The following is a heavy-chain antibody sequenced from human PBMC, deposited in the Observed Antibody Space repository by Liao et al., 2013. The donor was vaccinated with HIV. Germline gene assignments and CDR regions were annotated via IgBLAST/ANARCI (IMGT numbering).Heavy chain of an antibody. D-gene: IGHD2-2*02. CDR2: IYYSGST. CDR3: ARDCSSTSCYTDFDY. V-gene: IGHV4-30-4*08. J-gene: IGHJ4*02. Sequence: QVQLQESGPGLVKPSQTLSLTCTVSGGSISSGDYYWSWIRQPPGKGLESIGYIYYSGSTYYNPSLKSRVTISVDTSKNQFSLKLSSVTAADTAVYYCARDCSSTSCYTDFDYWGQGTLVTVSS. CDR1: GGSISSGDYY.